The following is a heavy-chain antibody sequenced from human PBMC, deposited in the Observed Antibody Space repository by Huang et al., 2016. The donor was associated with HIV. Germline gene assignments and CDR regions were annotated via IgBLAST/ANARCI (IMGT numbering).Heavy chain of an antibody. CDR2: IYYSGGT. CDR1: GGSISSSSHY. D-gene: IGHD3-22*01. CDR3: ARRHANYYDSSGYYFDS. V-gene: IGHV4-39*01. Sequence: QLQLQESGPGLVKPSETLSLTCTVSGGSISSSSHYWGWLRHPPGKGLAWIGSIYYSGGTYYNPSRKRRVTISVDTSKNQFSLKLSSVTAADTAVYYCARRHANYYDSSGYYFDSWGQGTLFTVSS. J-gene: IGHJ4*02.